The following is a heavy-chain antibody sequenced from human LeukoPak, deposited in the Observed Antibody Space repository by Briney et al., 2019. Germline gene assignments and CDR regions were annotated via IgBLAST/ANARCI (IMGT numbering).Heavy chain of an antibody. CDR1: GFTFSSYG. V-gene: IGHV3-30*02. Sequence: GGSLRLSCAASGFTFSSYGMHWVRQAPGKGLEWVAFIRYDGTNKYYADSVKGRFTISRDNAKNLLYLQMDSLRVEDTAIYYCARDPRTVRIWGQGTLVTVSS. J-gene: IGHJ4*02. CDR3: ARDPRTVRI. CDR2: IRYDGTNK. D-gene: IGHD1-1*01.